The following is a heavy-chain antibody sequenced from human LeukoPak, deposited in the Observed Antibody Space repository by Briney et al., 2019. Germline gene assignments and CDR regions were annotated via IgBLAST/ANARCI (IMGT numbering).Heavy chain of an antibody. J-gene: IGHJ4*02. CDR3: AKGDGYYYDSSGYYPT. V-gene: IGHV3-23*01. CDR2: ISGSGGST. Sequence: PGGSLRLSCAASGFTFSSYAMSWVRQAPGKGLEWVSAISGSGGSTYYADSVKGRFTISRDNSKNTLYLQMNSLRAEDTAVYYCAKGDGYYYDSSGYYPTWGQGTLVTVSS. D-gene: IGHD3-22*01. CDR1: GFTFSSYA.